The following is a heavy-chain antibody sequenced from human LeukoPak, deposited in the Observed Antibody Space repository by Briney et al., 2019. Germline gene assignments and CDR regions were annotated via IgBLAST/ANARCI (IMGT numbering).Heavy chain of an antibody. CDR1: GGTFSSYT. J-gene: IGHJ5*02. Sequence: SVKVSCKASGGTFSSYTISWVRQAPGQGLEWMGRIIPILGIANYAQKFQGRVTITADKSSSTAYMELSSLRSEDTAVYYCARASTVPYNWFDPWGQGTLVTVSS. V-gene: IGHV1-69*02. CDR2: IIPILGIA. CDR3: ARASTVPYNWFDP. D-gene: IGHD4-11*01.